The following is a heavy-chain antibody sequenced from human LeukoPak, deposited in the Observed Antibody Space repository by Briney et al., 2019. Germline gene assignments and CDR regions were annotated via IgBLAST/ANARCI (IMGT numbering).Heavy chain of an antibody. V-gene: IGHV4-4*07. Sequence: SETLSLTCTVSGGSISSYYWSWIRQPAGKGLEWIGRIYTSGSTNYNPSLKSRVTISIDTSKNQFSLKLSSVTAADTAVYYCARGASVQLYYGMDVWGQGTTVTVSS. D-gene: IGHD5-18*01. CDR2: IYTSGST. CDR1: GGSISSYY. J-gene: IGHJ6*02. CDR3: ARGASVQLYYGMDV.